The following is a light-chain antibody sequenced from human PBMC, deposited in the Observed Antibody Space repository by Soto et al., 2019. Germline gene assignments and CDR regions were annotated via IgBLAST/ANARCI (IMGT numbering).Light chain of an antibody. CDR1: SSDVGGYNF. J-gene: IGLJ1*01. V-gene: IGLV2-14*03. Sequence: QSVLTQPASVSGSPGQSITISCTGTSSDVGGYNFVSWYQQHPGKAPKLMIHDVSNRPSGVSNRVSGSKSGNTASLTISGLKAEDEADYYCSSHTVNSTPPYVFGTETKLTVL. CDR2: DVS. CDR3: SSHTVNSTPPYV.